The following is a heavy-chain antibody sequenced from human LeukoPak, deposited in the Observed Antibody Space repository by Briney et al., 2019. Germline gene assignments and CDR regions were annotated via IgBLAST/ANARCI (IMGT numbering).Heavy chain of an antibody. J-gene: IGHJ4*02. CDR3: ARGVYYYDSSGYPYFDY. D-gene: IGHD3-22*01. CDR2: INPNSGGT. Sequence: ASVKVSCKASGYTFTNSDITWVRQAPGQGLEWMGWINPNSGGTNYAQKFQGRVTMTRDTSISTAYMELSRLRSDDTAVYYCARGVYYYDSSGYPYFDYWGQGTLVTVSS. CDR1: GYTFTNSD. V-gene: IGHV1-2*02.